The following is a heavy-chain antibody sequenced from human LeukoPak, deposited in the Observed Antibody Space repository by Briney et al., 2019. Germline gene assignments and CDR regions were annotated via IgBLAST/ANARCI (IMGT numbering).Heavy chain of an antibody. V-gene: IGHV3-30-3*01. CDR1: GFTFSSYA. CDR3: AREAPRTLYFDY. CDR2: ISYDGSNK. Sequence: PGRSLRLSCSASGFTFSSYAMHWVRQAPGKGLEWVAVISYDGSNKYYADSVKGRFTISRDNSKNTLYLQMNSLRSEDTAVFFCAREAPRTLYFDYWGQGTLVTVSS. D-gene: IGHD3-16*01. J-gene: IGHJ4*02.